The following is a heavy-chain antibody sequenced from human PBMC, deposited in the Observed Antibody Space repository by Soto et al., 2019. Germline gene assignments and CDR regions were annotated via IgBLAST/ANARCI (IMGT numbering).Heavy chain of an antibody. V-gene: IGHV3-7*05. CDR1: GFTFSSYW. CDR2: IKQDGSEK. J-gene: IGHJ3*02. Sequence: EVQLVESGGGLVQPGGSLRLSCAASGFTFSSYWMSWVRQAPGKGLEWVANIKQDGSEKYYVDSVKGRFTISRDNAKNSLYLQMNSLRAEDTPVYYCLGGHDAFDIWGQGTMVTVSS. D-gene: IGHD3-16*01. CDR3: LGGHDAFDI.